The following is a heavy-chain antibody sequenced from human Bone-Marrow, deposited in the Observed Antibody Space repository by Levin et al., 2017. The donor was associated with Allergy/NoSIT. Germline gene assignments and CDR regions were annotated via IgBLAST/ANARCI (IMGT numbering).Heavy chain of an antibody. CDR2: IDPSDSYT. CDR3: ARDFTFPDY. J-gene: IGHJ4*02. CDR1: GYNFTTYW. D-gene: IGHD2/OR15-2a*01. Sequence: GGSLRLSCKGSGYNFTTYWISWVRQVPGKGLEWLGRIDPSDSYTNYSPSFQGHVSLSRDKSVSTAYLQWSSLEASDTAVYYCARDFTFPDYWGQGTLVSVSS. V-gene: IGHV5-10-1*01.